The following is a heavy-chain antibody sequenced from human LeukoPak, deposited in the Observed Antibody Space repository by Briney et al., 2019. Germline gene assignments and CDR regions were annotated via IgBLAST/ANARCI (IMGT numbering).Heavy chain of an antibody. D-gene: IGHD3-22*01. CDR3: ARAYYYDSSGYYYFDY. CDR2: INHSGST. J-gene: IGHJ4*02. CDR1: GGSFSGYY. V-gene: IGHV4-34*01. Sequence: SETLSLTCAVYGGSFSGYYWSWIRQPPGKGLDWIGEINHSGSTSYNPSLKSRVTISVDTSKNQFSLKLSSVTAADTAVYYCARAYYYDSSGYYYFDYWGQGTLVTVSS.